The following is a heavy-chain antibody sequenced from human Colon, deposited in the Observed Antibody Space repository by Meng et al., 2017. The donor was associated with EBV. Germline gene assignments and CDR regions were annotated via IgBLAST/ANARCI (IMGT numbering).Heavy chain of an antibody. CDR2: ISPNGIDK. CDR1: GFNLGNYG. J-gene: IGHJ5*02. V-gene: IGHV3-30*03. CDR3: AMARDGP. Sequence: QVQLVQSGGGVVQPGRSLRLSCAASGFNLGNYGFHWVRQAPGKGLEWVGFISPNGIDKFYGDSVRGRTTFSRDLSKNTLYLQMNSLRTEDTAVYFCAMARDGPWGQGTLVTVSS. D-gene: IGHD5-24*01.